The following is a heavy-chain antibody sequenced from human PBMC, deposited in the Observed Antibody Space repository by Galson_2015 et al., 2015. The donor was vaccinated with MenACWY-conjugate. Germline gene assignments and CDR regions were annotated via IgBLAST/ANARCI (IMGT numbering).Heavy chain of an antibody. D-gene: IGHD2-21*02. CDR1: GGSISSPNW. J-gene: IGHJ4*02. CDR2: IHHGGTT. V-gene: IGHV4-4*02. Sequence: ETLSLTCAVSGGSISSPNWWSWVRQPPGKGLEWIGDIHHGGTTNYNSSLNSRVTMSVDKSKNHPSLSLPSVTAADTAVYYCARLLTKYTAGDHVDYWGQGTLVTVSS. CDR3: ARLLTKYTAGDHVDY.